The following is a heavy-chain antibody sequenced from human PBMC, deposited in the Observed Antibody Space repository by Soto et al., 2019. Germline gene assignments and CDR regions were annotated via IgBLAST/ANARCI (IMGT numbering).Heavy chain of an antibody. CDR1: GGTFSSYA. J-gene: IGHJ3*02. V-gene: IGHV1-69*13. D-gene: IGHD2-2*01. CDR3: ARGCSSTSCHDAFDI. Sequence: SVMVSCKASGGTFSSYAISWVRQAPGQGLEWMGXIXPXXXTXNXAXKXXXXVTITADESTSTAYMELSRLRSEDTAVYYCARGCSSTSCHDAFDIWGQGTMVT. CDR2: IXPXXXTX.